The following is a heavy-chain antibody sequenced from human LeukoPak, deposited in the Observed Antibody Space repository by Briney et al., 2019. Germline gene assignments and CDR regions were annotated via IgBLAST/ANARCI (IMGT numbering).Heavy chain of an antibody. J-gene: IGHJ5*02. D-gene: IGHD3-3*01. CDR1: GFSFNYFW. V-gene: IGHV3-7*01. CDR2: IKQDGDEK. CDR3: ARDAEVGTLFGVLSRYIWFDP. Sequence: GGSLRLSCAASGFSFNYFWMTWVRQAPGKGLEWVANIKQDGDEKYYADSVKGRFTISRDNAKESLYLQMNSLRAEDTAVYYCARDAEVGTLFGVLSRYIWFDPWGQGALVTVSS.